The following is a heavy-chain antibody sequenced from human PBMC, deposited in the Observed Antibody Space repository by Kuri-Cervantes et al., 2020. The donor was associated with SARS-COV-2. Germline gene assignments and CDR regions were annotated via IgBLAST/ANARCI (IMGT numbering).Heavy chain of an antibody. CDR2: INHSGST. J-gene: IGHJ6*03. CDR3: ARDPRGIFGVVPPYMDV. CDR1: GGSFSGYY. Sequence: GSLRLSCAVYGGSFSGYYWSWIRQPPGKGLEWIGEINHSGSTNYNPSLKSRVTISVDTSKNQFSLKLSSVTAADTAVYYCARDPRGIFGVVPPYMDVWGKGTTVTVSS. V-gene: IGHV4-34*01. D-gene: IGHD3-3*01.